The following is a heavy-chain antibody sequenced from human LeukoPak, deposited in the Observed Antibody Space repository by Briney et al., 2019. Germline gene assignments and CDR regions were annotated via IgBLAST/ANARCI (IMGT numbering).Heavy chain of an antibody. CDR1: GGSISSYY. V-gene: IGHV4-4*07. J-gene: IGHJ5*02. D-gene: IGHD3-16*02. Sequence: SETLSLTCTVSGGSISSYYWSWIRQPAGKGLEWIGRIYTSGSTNYNPSLKSRVTMSVDTSKNQFSLKLSSVTAADTAVYYCARRPSRDIMITFGGVIVTNNWFDPWGQGTLVTVSS. CDR3: ARRPSRDIMITFGGVIVTNNWFDP. CDR2: IYTSGST.